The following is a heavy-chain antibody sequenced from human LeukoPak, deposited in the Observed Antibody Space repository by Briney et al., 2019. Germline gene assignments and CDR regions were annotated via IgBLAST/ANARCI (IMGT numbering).Heavy chain of an antibody. Sequence: SETLSLTCSVSGGSIGSYYWNWIRQPPGKGLDWIGCIHYSAYISYNPSLESRVTISADTSKDQFSLKMSSVTAADTALYYCARWQGDSSNWGRTRGYGMDVWGQGITVIVSS. J-gene: IGHJ6*02. V-gene: IGHV4-59*01. CDR1: GGSIGSYY. CDR2: IHYSAYI. D-gene: IGHD6-13*01. CDR3: ARWQGDSSNWGRTRGYGMDV.